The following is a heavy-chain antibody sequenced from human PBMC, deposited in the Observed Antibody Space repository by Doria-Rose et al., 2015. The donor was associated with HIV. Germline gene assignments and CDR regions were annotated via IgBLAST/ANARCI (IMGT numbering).Heavy chain of an antibody. CDR1: GVSLSSPGMG. D-gene: IGHD6-13*01. J-gene: IGHJ4*02. Sequence: SGPVLVKPTETLTLTCTVSGVSLSSPGMGVSWIRQPPGKALEWLANISSDDERSYKTSLKSRLTIYRGSSNSQVVLTMTDMDPVDTATYYCARIKSSRWYHKYYFDFWGQGTLVVVSA. CDR3: ARIKSSRWYHKYYFDF. V-gene: IGHV2-26*01. CDR2: ISSDDER.